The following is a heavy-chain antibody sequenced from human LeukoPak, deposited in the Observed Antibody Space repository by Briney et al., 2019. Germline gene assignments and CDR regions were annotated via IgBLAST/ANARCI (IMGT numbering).Heavy chain of an antibody. V-gene: IGHV4-61*02. D-gene: IGHD3-22*01. CDR2: IYTSGTT. J-gene: IGHJ4*02. CDR3: ARAEVVQGFFDY. Sequence: SQTLSLTCTISGGSISSGSYYWSWIRQPAGKGLEWIGRIYTSGTTNYNPSLKSRVTISVDTSKNQFSLKLSSVTAADMAVYYCARAEVVQGFFDYWGQGTPVTVPS. CDR1: GGSISSGSYY.